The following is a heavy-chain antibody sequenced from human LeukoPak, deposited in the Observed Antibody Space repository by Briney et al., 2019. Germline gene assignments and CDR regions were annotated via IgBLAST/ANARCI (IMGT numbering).Heavy chain of an antibody. D-gene: IGHD5-18*01. Sequence: GGSLRLSCAASGFTVSSYWMHWVRQAPGKGLVWVSHINSDGSSTSYADSVKGRFTISRDNAKNTLYLQMNSLRAEDTAVYYCARDGYSGLDYWGQGTLVTVSS. V-gene: IGHV3-74*01. CDR3: ARDGYSGLDY. CDR1: GFTVSSYW. CDR2: INSDGSST. J-gene: IGHJ4*02.